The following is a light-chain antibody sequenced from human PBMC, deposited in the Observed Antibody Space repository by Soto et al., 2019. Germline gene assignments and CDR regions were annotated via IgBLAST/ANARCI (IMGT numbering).Light chain of an antibody. CDR3: QQRSSWPPL. J-gene: IGKJ5*01. CDR1: QSIGSY. Sequence: EIVLTQSPATLSLYPGERATLSCRASQSIGSYLVWYQQKPGQAPRLLIHGASNRATGIPARFSGSGAGTDFTLTISSLEPEDFAVYYCQQRSSWPPLFGQGTRLEIK. CDR2: GAS. V-gene: IGKV3-11*01.